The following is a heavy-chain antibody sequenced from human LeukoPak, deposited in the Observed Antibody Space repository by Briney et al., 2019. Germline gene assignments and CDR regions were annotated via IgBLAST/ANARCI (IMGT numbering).Heavy chain of an antibody. V-gene: IGHV4-34*01. Sequence: SETLSLTCAVYGGSFSGYYWSWIRQPPGKGLEWIGEINHRGSTNYHPSLKSRVTISVDTSNNQFSVKLSSVTAADTAVYYCARPRSCSATDCSVPFDNWGQGTLVSVSS. CDR3: ARPRSCSATDCSVPFDN. D-gene: IGHD2-2*01. CDR1: GGSFSGYY. CDR2: INHRGST. J-gene: IGHJ4*02.